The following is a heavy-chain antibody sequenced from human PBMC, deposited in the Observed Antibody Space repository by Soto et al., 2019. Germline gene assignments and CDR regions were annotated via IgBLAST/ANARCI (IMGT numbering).Heavy chain of an antibody. CDR3: AHRPRGFSYSFDY. CDR2: IYWDDDE. D-gene: IGHD5-18*01. CDR1: GFSLTTRGVG. J-gene: IGHJ4*02. Sequence: QITLKESGPTLVKPTQPLTLTCTFSGFSLTTRGVGVGWIRQPPGKALEWLALIYWDDDEGYSPFLTSRLTFTKDTSKIQVVLTMTNMDPVDPATYYGAHRPRGFSYSFDYWGQGTLVTVAS. V-gene: IGHV2-5*02.